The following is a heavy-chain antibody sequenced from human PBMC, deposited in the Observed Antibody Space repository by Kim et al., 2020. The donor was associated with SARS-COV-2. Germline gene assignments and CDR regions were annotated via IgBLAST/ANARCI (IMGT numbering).Heavy chain of an antibody. CDR2: IIPILGIA. J-gene: IGHJ4*02. CDR1: GGTFSSYA. V-gene: IGHV1-69*04. D-gene: IGHD3-10*01. Sequence: SVKVSCKASGGTFSSYAISWVRQAPGQGLEWMGRIIPILGIANYAQKFQGRVTITADKSTSTAYMELSSLRSEDTAVYYCARVLNRVDRGSGSSPALFDYWGQGTLVTVSS. CDR3: ARVLNRVDRGSGSSPALFDY.